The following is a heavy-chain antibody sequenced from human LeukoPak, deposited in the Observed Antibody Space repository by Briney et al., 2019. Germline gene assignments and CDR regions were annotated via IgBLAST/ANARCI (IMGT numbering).Heavy chain of an antibody. D-gene: IGHD3-3*01. J-gene: IGHJ3*02. CDR1: GGSISRYY. V-gene: IGHV4-59*01. CDR3: ARDKGKYYDFWSGTRNHDAFDI. CDR2: IYYSGST. Sequence: SETLSLTCTVSGGSISRYYWSWIRQPPGKGLGWIGYIYYSGSTNYNPSLKSRVTISVDTSKNQFSLKLSSVTAADTAVYYCARDKGKYYDFWSGTRNHDAFDIWGQGTMVTVSS.